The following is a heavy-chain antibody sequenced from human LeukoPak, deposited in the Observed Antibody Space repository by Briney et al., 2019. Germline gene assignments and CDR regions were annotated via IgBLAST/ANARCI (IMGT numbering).Heavy chain of an antibody. CDR2: IYYSGST. Sequence: SESLSLTCPVAGGSISSYYWSWIRQPQGKGLGWDGSIYYSGSTNHNPSRKSRVTISVNTSKHQFSLKLSSVTAADTAVYYCARHGARYCSGGSCYYYYYGMDVWGQGTTVTVSS. J-gene: IGHJ6*02. CDR3: ARHGARYCSGGSCYYYYYGMDV. V-gene: IGHV4-59*08. D-gene: IGHD2-15*01. CDR1: GGSISSYY.